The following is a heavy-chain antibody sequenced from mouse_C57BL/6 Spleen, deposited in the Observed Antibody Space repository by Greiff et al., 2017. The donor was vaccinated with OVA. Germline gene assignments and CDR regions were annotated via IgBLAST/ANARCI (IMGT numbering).Heavy chain of an antibody. CDR2: IYPGSGNT. Sequence: QVQLQQSGPELVKPGASVKISCKASGYSFTSYYIHWVKQRPGQGLEWIGWIYPGSGNTKYNEKFKGKATLTADTSSSTAYMQLSSLTSEDSAVYYCALANWGYFDVWGTGTTVTVSS. CDR3: ALANWGYFDV. CDR1: GYSFTSYY. D-gene: IGHD4-1*01. J-gene: IGHJ1*03. V-gene: IGHV1-66*01.